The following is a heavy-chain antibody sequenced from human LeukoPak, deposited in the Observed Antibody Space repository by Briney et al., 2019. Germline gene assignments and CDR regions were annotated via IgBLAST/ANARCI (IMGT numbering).Heavy chain of an antibody. D-gene: IGHD5-24*01. J-gene: IGHJ4*02. CDR1: GFTVSSNY. CDR2: IHTGGST. Sequence: GGSLKLSCAASGFTVSSNYMSWVRQAPGKGLEWVSVIHTGGSTYYADSVKGRFTISRDTSNNTLYLQMNSLRADDTAVYYCAREGKWLQLRYFDYWGQGTLVTVSS. V-gene: IGHV3-53*01. CDR3: AREGKWLQLRYFDY.